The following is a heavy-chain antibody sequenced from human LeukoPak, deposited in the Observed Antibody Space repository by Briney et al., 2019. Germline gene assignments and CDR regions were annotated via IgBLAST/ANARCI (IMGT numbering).Heavy chain of an antibody. CDR2: IIPILGIA. V-gene: IGHV1-69*04. J-gene: IGHJ4*02. Sequence: SVKVSCKASGGTFSSYAISWVRQAPGQRLEWMGRIIPILGIANYAQKFQGRVTITADKSTSTAYMELSSLRSEDTAVYYCARGRGRQQLVHGPFDYWGQGTLVTVSS. CDR3: ARGRGRQQLVHGPFDY. D-gene: IGHD6-13*01. CDR1: GGTFSSYA.